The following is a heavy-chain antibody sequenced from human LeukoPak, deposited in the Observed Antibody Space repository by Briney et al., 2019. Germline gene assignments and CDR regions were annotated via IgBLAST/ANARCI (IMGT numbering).Heavy chain of an antibody. CDR2: IYYSGST. CDR3: ARDRLPSIAARLGYY. J-gene: IGHJ4*02. D-gene: IGHD6-6*01. CDR1: GGSISSYY. Sequence: PSETLSLTCTVSGGSISSYYWSWIRQPPGKGLEWIGYIYYSGSTNYNPSLKSRVTISVDTSKNQFSLKLSSVTAADTAVYYCARDRLPSIAARLGYYWGQGTLVTVSS. V-gene: IGHV4-59*01.